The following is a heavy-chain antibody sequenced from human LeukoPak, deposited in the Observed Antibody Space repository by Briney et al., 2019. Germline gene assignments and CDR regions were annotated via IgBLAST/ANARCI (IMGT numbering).Heavy chain of an antibody. J-gene: IGHJ3*02. Sequence: PSETLSLTCTVSGGSISSSSYYWGWIRQPPGKGLEWIGSIYYSGSTNYNPSLKSRVTISVDTSKNQFSLKLSSVTAADTAVYYCARVEDTAMDIGAFDIWGQGTMVTVSS. CDR1: GGSISSSSYY. CDR3: ARVEDTAMDIGAFDI. V-gene: IGHV4-39*07. CDR2: IYYSGST. D-gene: IGHD5-18*01.